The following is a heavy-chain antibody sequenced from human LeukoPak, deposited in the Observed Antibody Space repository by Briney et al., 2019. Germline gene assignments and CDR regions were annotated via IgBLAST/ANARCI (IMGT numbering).Heavy chain of an antibody. CDR3: ARQALGIRGYYFDY. CDR2: IYHSGST. V-gene: IGHV4-4*02. CDR1: GGSISSSNW. Sequence: SGILSLTCAVSGGSISSSNWWSWVRQPPGKGLEWIGEIYHSGSTNYNPSLKSRVTISVDKSKNQFSLKLSSVTAADTAVYYCARQALGIRGYYFDYWGQGTLVTVSS. D-gene: IGHD7-27*01. J-gene: IGHJ4*02.